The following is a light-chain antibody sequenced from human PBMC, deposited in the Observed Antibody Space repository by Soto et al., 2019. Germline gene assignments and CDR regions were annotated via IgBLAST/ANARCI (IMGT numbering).Light chain of an antibody. Sequence: IHTTHSPATLSASVLYRVTITFLASQTIDSWLAWYQQKPGKAPKLLIYQTSNLETGVPSRFSGSGSGTDFTFSISSLQPEDIATYYCQQYDDLPITFGQGTRLEIK. CDR1: QTIDSW. V-gene: IGKV1-33*01. CDR2: QTS. J-gene: IGKJ5*01. CDR3: QQYDDLPIT.